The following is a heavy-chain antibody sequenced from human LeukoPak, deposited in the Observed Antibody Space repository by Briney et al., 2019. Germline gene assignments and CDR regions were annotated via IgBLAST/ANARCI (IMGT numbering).Heavy chain of an antibody. Sequence: PSQTLSLTCAVSGGSISSGGYSWSWIRQPPGKGLEWIGYIYHSGSTYYNPSLKSRVTISVDTSKNQFSLKLSSVTAADTAVYYCARDPGGSSAAGVDYWGQGTLVTVSS. CDR2: IYHSGST. CDR3: ARDPGGSSAAGVDY. D-gene: IGHD6-13*01. J-gene: IGHJ4*02. CDR1: GGSISSGGYS. V-gene: IGHV4-30-2*01.